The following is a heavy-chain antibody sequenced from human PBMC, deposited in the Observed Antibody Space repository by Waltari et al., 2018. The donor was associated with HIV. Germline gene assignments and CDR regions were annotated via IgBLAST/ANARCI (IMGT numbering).Heavy chain of an antibody. CDR1: GFNFKGSA. J-gene: IGHJ4*02. D-gene: IGHD6-13*01. CDR2: IRSKLDSFAT. Sequence: EVQRVESGGALVQPGGSLKRTCAASGFNFKGSAIHWVRQASGKGLEWVGRIRSKLDSFATAYGASMKGRFTISRDDSKNTAYLQMNSLKTEDTALYYCTRWTAAAGTAFDYWGLGTLVTVSS. CDR3: TRWTAAAGTAFDY. V-gene: IGHV3-73*01.